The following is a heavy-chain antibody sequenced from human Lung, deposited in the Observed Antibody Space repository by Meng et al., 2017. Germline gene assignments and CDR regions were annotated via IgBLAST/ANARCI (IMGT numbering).Heavy chain of an antibody. CDR1: GSNFPDYS. J-gene: IGHJ4*02. CDR2: INPKSGDT. Sequence: VGVGVSCDEVKRPVAPGKVPCKPSGSNFPDYSIRGGRRAPGQGLEWMGRINPKSGDTHYAQKFQARVTMTGDTSISTAYMELSGLRSDDTAMYYCARDEDISAAGKLFGDYWGQGTLVTVSS. CDR3: ARDEDISAAGKLFGDY. V-gene: IGHV1-2*06. D-gene: IGHD6-25*01.